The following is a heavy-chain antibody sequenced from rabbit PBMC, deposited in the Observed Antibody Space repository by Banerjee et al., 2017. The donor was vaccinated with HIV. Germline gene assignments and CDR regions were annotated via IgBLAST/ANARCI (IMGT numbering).Heavy chain of an antibody. Sequence: QSLEESGGDLVKPGASLTLTCTASGFSFNSGYDMCWVRQAPGKGLEWIGCISTSSGSTWYASWVNGRFTISKTSSTTVTLQMTRLTAADTATYFCARTASSYTYFNLWARGPWSPS. CDR2: ISTSSGST. CDR3: ARTASSYTYFNL. J-gene: IGHJ4*01. CDR1: GFSFNSGYD. D-gene: IGHD8-1*01. V-gene: IGHV1S40*01.